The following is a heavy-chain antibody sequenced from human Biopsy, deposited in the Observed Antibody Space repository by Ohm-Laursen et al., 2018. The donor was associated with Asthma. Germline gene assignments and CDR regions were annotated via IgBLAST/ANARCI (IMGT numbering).Heavy chain of an antibody. V-gene: IGHV3-53*01. D-gene: IGHD3-22*01. CDR3: ARGDSSNWSHYYFDY. J-gene: IGHJ4*02. CDR2: IYSGGTS. Sequence: SLRLSCAASGFAVSRDHMFWVRQAPGKGPEWVSVIYSGGTSHTADSVRGRFTISRDYSKNTLYLQMHSLRGEDTAVYYCARGDSSNWSHYYFDYWGQGTLVTVSS. CDR1: GFAVSRDH.